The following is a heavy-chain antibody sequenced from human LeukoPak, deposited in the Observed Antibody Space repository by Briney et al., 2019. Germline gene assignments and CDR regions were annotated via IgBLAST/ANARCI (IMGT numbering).Heavy chain of an antibody. CDR3: ARESGGQWELLGNY. V-gene: IGHV3-30*03. CDR1: GFTFSSYG. Sequence: GGSLRLSSAASGFTFSSYGMHWVRQAPGKGLEWVAVISYDGSNKYYADSVKGRFTISRDNAKNSLYLQMNSLRAEDTAVYYCARESGGQWELLGNYWGQGTLVTVSS. J-gene: IGHJ4*02. CDR2: ISYDGSNK. D-gene: IGHD1-26*01.